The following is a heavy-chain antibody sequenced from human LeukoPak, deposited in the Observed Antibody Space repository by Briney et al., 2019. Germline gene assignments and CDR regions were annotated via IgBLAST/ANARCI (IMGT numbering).Heavy chain of an antibody. CDR3: ARFLGGDYAMDV. J-gene: IGHJ6*04. CDR2: INVGNGST. Sequence: ASVKVSCKASGYTFTSYGLHWVRQAPGQRLEWMGWINVGNGSTKYSQKFQGRVTITRDTSASTAYMELSSLRSEDTAVYYCARFLGGDYAMDVWGKGTTVTVSS. CDR1: GYTFTSYG. V-gene: IGHV1-3*01. D-gene: IGHD3-3*01.